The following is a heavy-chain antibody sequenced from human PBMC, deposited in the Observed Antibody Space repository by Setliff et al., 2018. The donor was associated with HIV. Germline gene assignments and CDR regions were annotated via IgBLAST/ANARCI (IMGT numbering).Heavy chain of an antibody. V-gene: IGHV1-2*02. Sequence: ASVKVSCKASGYIFTDYYIHWVRQAPGQGLEWMGWINPNGGYTNYAQKFLGRVTMTQDTSFTTAYLELSRLGSDDTAVYYCAREGGWYFDYWGQGTLVTVSS. CDR1: GYIFTDYY. D-gene: IGHD6-19*01. CDR2: INPNGGYT. J-gene: IGHJ4*02. CDR3: AREGGWYFDY.